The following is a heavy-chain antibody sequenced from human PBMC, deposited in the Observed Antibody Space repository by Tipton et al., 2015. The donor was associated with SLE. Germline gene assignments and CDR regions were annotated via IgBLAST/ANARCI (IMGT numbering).Heavy chain of an antibody. J-gene: IGHJ4*02. V-gene: IGHV4-39*07. Sequence: TLSLTCTASGGSISSSSYYWGWIRQPPGKGLEWIGSIYYSGSTYYNPSLKSRVTISVDTSKNQFSLKLSSVTAADTAVYYCARGPFWSGSWDYWGQGTLVTVSS. CDR3: ARGPFWSGSWDY. CDR1: GGSISSSSYY. D-gene: IGHD3-3*01. CDR2: IYYSGST.